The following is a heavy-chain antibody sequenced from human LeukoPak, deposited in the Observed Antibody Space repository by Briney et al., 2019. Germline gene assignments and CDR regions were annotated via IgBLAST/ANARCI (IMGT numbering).Heavy chain of an antibody. CDR1: GFTFSSYS. D-gene: IGHD1-26*01. Sequence: GGSLRLSCVASGFTFSSYSMNWVRQAPGKGLEWVSYISSGSNTIYYADSVKGRFTISRDNAKNSLYLQMNSLRAEDTAVYYCARQMTPHGNFDYWGQGTLVTVSS. V-gene: IGHV3-48*01. J-gene: IGHJ4*02. CDR2: ISSGSNTI. CDR3: ARQMTPHGNFDY.